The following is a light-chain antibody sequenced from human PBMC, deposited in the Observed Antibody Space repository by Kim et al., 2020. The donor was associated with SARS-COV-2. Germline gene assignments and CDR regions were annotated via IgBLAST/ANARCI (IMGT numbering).Light chain of an antibody. V-gene: IGLV3-9*01. CDR3: QVWDSSTGV. CDR2: KDN. CDR1: NIGSKV. J-gene: IGLJ3*02. Sequence: SYELTQPLSVSVALGQTAKISCGGNNIGSKVVHWYQQKPGQAPVLVIYKDNNRPSGIPERFSGSNSGNTATLTISRAQAGDEADYYCQVWDSSTGVFGGGTQLTVL.